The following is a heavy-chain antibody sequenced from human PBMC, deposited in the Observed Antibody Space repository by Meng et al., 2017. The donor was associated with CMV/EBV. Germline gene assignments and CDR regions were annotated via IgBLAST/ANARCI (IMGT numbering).Heavy chain of an antibody. V-gene: IGHV1-18*01. CDR3: ARTLQARYCSSTSCYKYGMDV. Sequence: ASVKVSCKASGYTFTSYGISWVRQAPGQGLEWMGWISAYNGNTNYAQKLQGRVTMTTDTSTSTAYMELRSLSSVTAADTAVYYCARTLQARYCSSTSCYKYGMDVWGQGTTVTVSS. D-gene: IGHD2-2*01. CDR2: ISAYNGNT. CDR1: GYTFTSYG. J-gene: IGHJ6*02.